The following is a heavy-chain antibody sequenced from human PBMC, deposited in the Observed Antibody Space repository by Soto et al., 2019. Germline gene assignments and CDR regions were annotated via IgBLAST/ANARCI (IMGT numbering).Heavy chain of an antibody. CDR3: ARASLDILTVNFDY. D-gene: IGHD3-9*01. CDR1: GGTFSSYA. CDR2: IIPIFGTA. V-gene: IGHV1-69*13. Sequence: GASVKVSCKASGGTFSSYAISWVRQAPGQGLEWMGGIIPIFGTASYAQKFQGRVTITADESTSIAYMELSSLRSEDTAVYYCARASLDILTVNFDYWGQGTLVTVSS. J-gene: IGHJ4*02.